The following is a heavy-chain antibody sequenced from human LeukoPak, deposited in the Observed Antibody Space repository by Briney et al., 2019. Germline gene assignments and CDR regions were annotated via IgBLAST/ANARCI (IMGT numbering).Heavy chain of an antibody. D-gene: IGHD3-22*01. CDR3: AGSGYHYGYDAFDI. CDR2: IYHSGST. V-gene: IGHV4-38-2*02. Sequence: SETLSLTCTVSGYSISSGYYWGWIRQPPGKGLEWIGSIYHSGSTYYNPSLKSRVTISVDTSKNQFSLKLSSVTAADTAVYYCAGSGYHYGYDAFDIWGQGTMVTVSS. J-gene: IGHJ3*02. CDR1: GYSISSGYY.